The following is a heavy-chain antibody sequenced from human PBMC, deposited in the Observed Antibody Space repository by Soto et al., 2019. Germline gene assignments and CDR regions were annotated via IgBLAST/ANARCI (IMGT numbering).Heavy chain of an antibody. V-gene: IGHV3-30-3*01. Sequence: QVQLVESGGGVVQPGRSLRLSCAASGFIFSGYAMHWVRQAPGKGLEWVAVISYDGNTKYYAYSVKGRFTVSRDNSTNTLYVQMNNLSAEDTAMYYCAKETSAYEIDYWGQGTLFTVSS. J-gene: IGHJ4*02. D-gene: IGHD5-12*01. CDR2: ISYDGNTK. CDR3: AKETSAYEIDY. CDR1: GFIFSGYA.